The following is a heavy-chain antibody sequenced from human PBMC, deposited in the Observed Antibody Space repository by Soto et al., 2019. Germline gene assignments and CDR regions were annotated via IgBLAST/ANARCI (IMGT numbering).Heavy chain of an antibody. Sequence: GESLKISCTGFGYTFTTFWISWVRQLPGRGLGWMGRSDPRDSYTNYSPSFQGHVTISVNKSIRTAYLQWGSLKATDTAMDYCAILYCSSATCDSWFDPWGQGTLVTVSS. D-gene: IGHD2-2*01. CDR1: GYTFTTFW. V-gene: IGHV5-10-1*01. CDR2: SDPRDSYT. CDR3: AILYCSSATCDSWFDP. J-gene: IGHJ5*02.